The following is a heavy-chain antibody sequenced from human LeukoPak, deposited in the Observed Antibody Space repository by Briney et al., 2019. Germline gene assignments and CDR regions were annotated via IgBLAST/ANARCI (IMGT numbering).Heavy chain of an antibody. CDR3: ARPYYYDSSGYYYSD. J-gene: IGHJ4*02. CDR2: IWYDGSNK. CDR1: GFTFSSYG. V-gene: IGHV3-33*01. D-gene: IGHD3-22*01. Sequence: GGSLRLSCAASGFTFSSYGMHWVRQAAGKGLEWVAVIWYDGSNKYYADSVKGRFTISRDNSKNTLYLQMNSLRAEDTAVYYCARPYYYDSSGYYYSDWGQGTLVTVSS.